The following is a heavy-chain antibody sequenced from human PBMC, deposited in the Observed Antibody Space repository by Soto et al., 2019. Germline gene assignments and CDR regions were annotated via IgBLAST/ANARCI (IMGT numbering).Heavy chain of an antibody. CDR1: GGTFSSYA. CDR3: ARSYGSGTYGSLDP. J-gene: IGHJ5*02. D-gene: IGHD3-10*01. CDR2: IIPIFGTT. V-gene: IGHV1-69*01. Sequence: QIQLVQSGAEVKKPGSSVKISCKASGGTFSSYAINWVRQAPGQGLEWMGGIIPIFGTTNYAQKFQGRVTVTADDLTTTAYMVLNSLRSEDTAMYYCARSYGSGTYGSLDPWGQGTLVTVSS.